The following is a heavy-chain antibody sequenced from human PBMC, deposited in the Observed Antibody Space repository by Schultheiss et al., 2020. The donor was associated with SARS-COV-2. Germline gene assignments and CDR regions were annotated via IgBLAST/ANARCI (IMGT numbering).Heavy chain of an antibody. V-gene: IGHV3-23*01. J-gene: IGHJ6*02. Sequence: GGSLRLSCAASGFTFSTYAMSWVRQAPGKGLEWVSAISGSGDGTYHADSVKGRFTISRDNSKSTLYLQMNSLRAEDTAVYYCARRGMDVWGQGTTVTVSS. CDR1: GFTFSTYA. CDR2: ISGSGDGT. CDR3: ARRGMDV.